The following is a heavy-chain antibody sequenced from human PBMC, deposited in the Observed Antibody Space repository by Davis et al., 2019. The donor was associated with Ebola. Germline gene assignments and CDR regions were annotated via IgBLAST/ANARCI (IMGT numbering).Heavy chain of an antibody. J-gene: IGHJ4*02. D-gene: IGHD3-10*01. CDR1: GASISSRSYY. CDR2: FSYGDNTH. Sequence: SETLSLTCTVSGASISSRSYYWGWIRQPPGKGLEWVGSFSYGDNTHYYNPSLRSRVTISVDTSRNQFSLKLSSATAADTAVYYCARAPSGAGPFDHWGQGALVTVSS. CDR3: ARAPSGAGPFDH. V-gene: IGHV4-39*01.